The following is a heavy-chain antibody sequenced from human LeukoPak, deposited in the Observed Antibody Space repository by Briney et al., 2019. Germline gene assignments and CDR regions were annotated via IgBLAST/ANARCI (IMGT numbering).Heavy chain of an antibody. J-gene: IGHJ4*02. CDR2: IIPILGIA. CDR1: GGTFSSYA. Sequence: SVKVSCEASGGTFSSYAISWVRQAPGQGLEWMGRIIPILGIANYAQKFQGRVTITADKSTSTAYMELSSLRSEDTAVYYCAKDLKLGTHPFDYWGQGTLVTVSS. D-gene: IGHD7-27*01. CDR3: AKDLKLGTHPFDY. V-gene: IGHV1-69*04.